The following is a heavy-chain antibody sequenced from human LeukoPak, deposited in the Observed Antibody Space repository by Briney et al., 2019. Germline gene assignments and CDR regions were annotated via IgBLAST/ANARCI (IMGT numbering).Heavy chain of an antibody. Sequence: PGGSLRLSCAASGFTVSSNYMSWVRQAPGKGLEWVSSISSSSSYIYYADSVKGRFTISRDNAKNSLYLQMNSLRAEDTAVYYCARFDSGADYYYYGMDVWGQGTTVTVSS. V-gene: IGHV3-21*01. D-gene: IGHD6-19*01. CDR1: GFTVSSNY. J-gene: IGHJ6*02. CDR3: ARFDSGADYYYYGMDV. CDR2: ISSSSSYI.